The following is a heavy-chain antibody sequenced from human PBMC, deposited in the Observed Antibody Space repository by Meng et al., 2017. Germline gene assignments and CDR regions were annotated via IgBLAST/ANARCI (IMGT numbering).Heavy chain of an antibody. J-gene: IGHJ5*02. D-gene: IGHD2/OR15-2a*01. CDR1: GFSFRDYY. CDR3: ARDHGFLNWFDP. Sequence: GLVVQSGGGLVKAGGPLRLPCETSGFSFRDYYMTWIRQAPGKGLEWVSSISTTGSSIYYADSVKGRFSISRDNAENSLYLQINSLRVEDTAVYYCARDHGFLNWFDPWGQGTLVTVSS. CDR2: ISTTGSSI. V-gene: IGHV3-11*04.